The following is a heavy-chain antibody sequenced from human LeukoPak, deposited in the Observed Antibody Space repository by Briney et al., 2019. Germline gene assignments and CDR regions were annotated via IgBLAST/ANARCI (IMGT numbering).Heavy chain of an antibody. V-gene: IGHV4-34*01. Sequence: PSETLSLTCAVYGGSFSGYYWSWIRQPPGKGLEWIGEINHSGSTNYNPSLKSRVTISVDTSKNQFSLKLSSVTAADTAVYYCARAIVGATQGGSYYYYYMDVWGKGTTVTISS. CDR3: ARAIVGATQGGSYYYYYMDV. D-gene: IGHD1-26*01. CDR2: INHSGST. CDR1: GGSFSGYY. J-gene: IGHJ6*03.